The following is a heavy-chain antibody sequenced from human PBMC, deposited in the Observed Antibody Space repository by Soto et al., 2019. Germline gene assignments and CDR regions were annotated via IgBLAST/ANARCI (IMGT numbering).Heavy chain of an antibody. J-gene: IGHJ4*02. CDR2: ISGSGGSP. V-gene: IGHV3-23*01. D-gene: IGHD6-13*01. Sequence: EVRVLESGGVLVQPGGSLRLSCVAPGLIFSNYAMSWVRQAPGKGLEWVSGISGSGGSPHYADSAKGRFTISRDNSKNTLFLQMNTLRAEDTAVYYCAREGDITAAFDYWGQGTLVTVSS. CDR3: AREGDITAAFDY. CDR1: GLIFSNYA.